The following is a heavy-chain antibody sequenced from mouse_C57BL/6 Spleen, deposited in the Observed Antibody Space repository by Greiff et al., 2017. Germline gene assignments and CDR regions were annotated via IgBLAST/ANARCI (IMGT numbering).Heavy chain of an antibody. Sequence: QVQLQQSGAELARPGASVKLSCKASGYTFTSYGISWVKQRTGQGLEWIGEIYPRSGNTYYNEKFKGKATLTADKSSSTAYMELRSLTSEDSAVYFCARGTYYADWYFDVWGTGTTVTVSS. CDR1: GYTFTSYG. V-gene: IGHV1-81*01. D-gene: IGHD1-1*01. CDR3: ARGTYYADWYFDV. J-gene: IGHJ1*03. CDR2: IYPRSGNT.